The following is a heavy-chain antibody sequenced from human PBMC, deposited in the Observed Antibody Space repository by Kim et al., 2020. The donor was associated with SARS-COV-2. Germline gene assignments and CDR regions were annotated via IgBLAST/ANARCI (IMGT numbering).Heavy chain of an antibody. J-gene: IGHJ4*02. Sequence: GGSLRLSCAASGFTFSDYYMSWIRQAPGKGLEWVSYISSSSSYTNYADSVKGRFTISRDNAKNSLYLQMNSLRAEDTAVYYCARVHSGSYHFDYWGQGTLVTVSS. CDR3: ARVHSGSYHFDY. CDR1: GFTFSDYY. V-gene: IGHV3-11*06. CDR2: ISSSSSYT. D-gene: IGHD1-26*01.